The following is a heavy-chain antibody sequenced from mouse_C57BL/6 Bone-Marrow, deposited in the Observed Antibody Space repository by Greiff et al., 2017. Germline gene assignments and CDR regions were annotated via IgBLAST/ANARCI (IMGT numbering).Heavy chain of an antibody. CDR2: INPDSSTI. Sequence: EAEGLDFSRYWMSWVRRAPGKGLEWIGEINPDSSTINYAPSLKDKFIISRDNAKNTLYLQMSKVRSEDTALYYWARPDYGSRYYWYFEVWGTGTTVTVSS. CDR3: ARPDYGSRYYWYFEV. J-gene: IGHJ1*03. D-gene: IGHD1-1*01. V-gene: IGHV4-1*01. CDR1: GLDFSRYW.